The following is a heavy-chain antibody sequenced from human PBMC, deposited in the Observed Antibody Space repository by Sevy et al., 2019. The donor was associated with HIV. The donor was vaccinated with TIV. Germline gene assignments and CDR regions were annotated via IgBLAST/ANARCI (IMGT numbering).Heavy chain of an antibody. CDR1: GFTFNIYS. V-gene: IGHV3-23*01. D-gene: IGHD2-8*01. Sequence: GESLKISCAASGFTFNIYSMSWVRQTPGKGLEWVATLSFGCGKINHADSVKGRFTMSRDDSKNAVYLQMNNLRVEDMAIYYCAREGCTKPHDYWGQGTLVTVSS. CDR2: LSFGCGKI. CDR3: AREGCTKPHDY. J-gene: IGHJ4*02.